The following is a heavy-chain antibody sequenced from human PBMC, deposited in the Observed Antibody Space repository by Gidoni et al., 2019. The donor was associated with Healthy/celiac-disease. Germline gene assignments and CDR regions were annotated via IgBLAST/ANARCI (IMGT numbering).Heavy chain of an antibody. CDR3: AREHTAMALRVSYYYGMDV. CDR1: GYTFTSYG. J-gene: IGHJ6*02. V-gene: IGHV1-18*01. D-gene: IGHD5-18*01. CDR2: ISAYNGNT. Sequence: QVQLVQSGAEVKKPGASVKVSCKASGYTFTSYGISWVRQAPGQGFEWMGWISAYNGNTNYAQKLQGRVTMTTDTSTSTAYMELRSLRSDDTAVYYCAREHTAMALRVSYYYGMDVWGQGTTVTVSS.